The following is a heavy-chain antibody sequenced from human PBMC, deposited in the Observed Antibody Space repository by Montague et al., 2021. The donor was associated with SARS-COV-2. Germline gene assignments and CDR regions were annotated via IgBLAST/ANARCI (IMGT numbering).Heavy chain of an antibody. J-gene: IGHJ4*02. V-gene: IGHV2-70*11. CDR2: IDWGDDK. D-gene: IGHD6-19*01. CDR3: ARTYAPSAVAVDY. Sequence: PALVKPTQTLTLTCTFSGFSLNTSGMCVNWIRQPPGKALEWLARIDWGDDKYYSTSLKTRLTISKDTSKNQVVLTMTNMDPVDTATYYCARTYAPSAVAVDYWGQGTLVTVSS. CDR1: GFSLNTSGMC.